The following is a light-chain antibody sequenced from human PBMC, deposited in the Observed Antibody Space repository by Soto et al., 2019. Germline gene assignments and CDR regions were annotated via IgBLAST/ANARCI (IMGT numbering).Light chain of an antibody. Sequence: QSVLTQPPSVSGAPGQRVTISCTGSSSNIGANYDVHWYQQRPGSAPKLLIFANNNRPSGVPDRFSGSKSGTSASLAITGLQAEDEADYYCCSYAGSSPYVFGTGTKVTVL. CDR1: SSNIGANYD. CDR3: CSYAGSSPYV. J-gene: IGLJ1*01. CDR2: ANN. V-gene: IGLV1-40*01.